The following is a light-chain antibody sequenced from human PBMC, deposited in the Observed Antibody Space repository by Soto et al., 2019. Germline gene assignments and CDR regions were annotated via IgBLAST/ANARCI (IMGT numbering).Light chain of an antibody. CDR3: QQYGSSPQT. V-gene: IGKV3-20*01. J-gene: IGKJ1*01. Sequence: EIVLTQSPGTLSLSPGERATLSCRASQSLSSDYFAWYQQKPGQAPRLLIYGASSRATDIPDRFSGRGSGTDFTLTVSSLEPEDFAVYYCQQYGSSPQTFDQGTKVELK. CDR2: GAS. CDR1: QSLSSDY.